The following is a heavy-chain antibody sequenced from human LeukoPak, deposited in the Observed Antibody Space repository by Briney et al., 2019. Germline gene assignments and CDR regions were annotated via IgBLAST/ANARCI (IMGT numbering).Heavy chain of an antibody. D-gene: IGHD3-22*01. J-gene: IGHJ4*02. Sequence: GSLRLSCAASGFTFSSYEMNWVRQAPGKGLEWIGEINHSGSTNYNPSLKSRVTISVDTSKNQFSLKLSSVTAADTAVYYCARVGALGYYDSSGYYPTENWGQGTLVTVSS. CDR1: GFTFSSYE. CDR3: ARVGALGYYDSSGYYPTEN. V-gene: IGHV4-34*01. CDR2: INHSGST.